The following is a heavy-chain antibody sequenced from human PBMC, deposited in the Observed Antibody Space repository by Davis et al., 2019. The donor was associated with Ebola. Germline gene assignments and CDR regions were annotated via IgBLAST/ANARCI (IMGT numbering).Heavy chain of an antibody. CDR3: AEGGTNNFLGAN. D-gene: IGHD2-8*01. J-gene: IGHJ4*02. Sequence: PGGSLRLSCAASGFAFSNYGLYWVRQAPGGGLEWVSGISASGADIKYADSVRGRFSISRDDSKNTLYLQMDSLRAEDTAVFYCAEGGTNNFLGANWGQGTLVTVSS. V-gene: IGHV3-23*01. CDR2: ISASGADI. CDR1: GFAFSNYG.